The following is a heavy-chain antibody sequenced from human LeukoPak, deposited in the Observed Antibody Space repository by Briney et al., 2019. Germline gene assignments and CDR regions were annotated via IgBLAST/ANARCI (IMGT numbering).Heavy chain of an antibody. CDR2: ISGSGGST. CDR1: GFTFSSYA. J-gene: IGHJ4*02. D-gene: IGHD3-22*01. Sequence: GGSLRLSCAASGFTFSSYAMSWVRPAPGKGLEWVSAISGSGGSTYYADSVKGRFTISRDNSKNTLYLPMNSLRAEDTAVYYCAKADSNYYDSSGYYYVGYWGQGTLVTVSS. V-gene: IGHV3-23*01. CDR3: AKADSNYYDSSGYYYVGY.